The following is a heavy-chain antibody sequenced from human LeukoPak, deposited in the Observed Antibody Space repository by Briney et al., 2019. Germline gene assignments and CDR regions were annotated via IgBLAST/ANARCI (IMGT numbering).Heavy chain of an antibody. CDR1: GYTFTGYY. CDR3: ARGPFCSSTSCIMGWFDP. D-gene: IGHD2-2*01. V-gene: IGHV1-2*02. J-gene: IGHJ5*02. CDR2: INPNSGGT. Sequence: PVASVKVSCKASGYTFTGYYRHWVRQAPGQGLEWMGWINPNSGGTNYAQKFQGRVTITADKSTSAAYMELSSLRSEDTAVYYCARGPFCSSTSCIMGWFDPWGQGTLVTVSS.